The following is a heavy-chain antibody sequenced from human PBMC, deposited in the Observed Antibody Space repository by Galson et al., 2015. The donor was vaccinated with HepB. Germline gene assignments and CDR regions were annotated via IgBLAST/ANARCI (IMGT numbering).Heavy chain of an antibody. Sequence: SLRLSCAASGFTFSSYGMHWVRQAPGKGLEWVAVISYDGSNKYYADSVKGRFTISRDNSKNTLYLQMNSLRAEDTAVYYCAKDSYYYDSSGYPDYWGQGTLVTVSS. CDR1: GFTFSSYG. CDR2: ISYDGSNK. CDR3: AKDSYYYDSSGYPDY. J-gene: IGHJ4*02. V-gene: IGHV3-30*18. D-gene: IGHD3-22*01.